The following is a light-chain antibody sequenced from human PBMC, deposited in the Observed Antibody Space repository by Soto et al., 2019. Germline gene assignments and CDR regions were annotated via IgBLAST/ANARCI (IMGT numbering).Light chain of an antibody. J-gene: IGKJ1*01. V-gene: IGKV3-15*01. CDR3: QQYHSWPA. CDR1: QSVFSS. CDR2: GSA. Sequence: EIVMTQSPATLSVSPGERATLSCRASQSVFSSLAWYQQRPGQAPRLLIYGSATRATGIPDRFSGSGSGTEFTLTISSLQSEDSAVYYCQQYHSWPAFGQGTKVDIK.